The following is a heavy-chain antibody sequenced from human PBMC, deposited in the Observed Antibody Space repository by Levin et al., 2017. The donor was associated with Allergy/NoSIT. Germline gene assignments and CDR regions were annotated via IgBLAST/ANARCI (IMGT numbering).Heavy chain of an antibody. CDR1: GYTFTSYA. J-gene: IGHJ4*02. D-gene: IGHD6-19*01. Sequence: GESLKISCKASGYTFTSYAMNWVRQAPGQGLEWMGWINTNTGNPTYAQGFTGRFVFSLDTSVSTAYLQISSLKAEDTAVYYCARAAPNSSGWYKEPRGPDYWGQGTLVTVSS. V-gene: IGHV7-4-1*02. CDR2: INTNTGNP. CDR3: ARAAPNSSGWYKEPRGPDY.